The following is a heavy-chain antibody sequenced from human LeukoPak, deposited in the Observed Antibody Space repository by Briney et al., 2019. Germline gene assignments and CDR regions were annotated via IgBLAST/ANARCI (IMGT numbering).Heavy chain of an antibody. CDR3: ARDANWNYGRAFDI. Sequence: PSETLSLTCTVSGGSISSGGYYWSWIRQHPGKGLEWIGYIYYSGSTYYNPSLKSRVTISVDTSKNQFSLKLSSVTAADTAVYYCARDANWNYGRAFDIWGQGTMVTVSS. J-gene: IGHJ3*02. D-gene: IGHD1-7*01. CDR2: IYYSGST. CDR1: GGSISSGGYY. V-gene: IGHV4-31*03.